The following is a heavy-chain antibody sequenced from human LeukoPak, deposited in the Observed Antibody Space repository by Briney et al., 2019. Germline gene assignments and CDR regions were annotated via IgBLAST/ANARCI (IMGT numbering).Heavy chain of an antibody. V-gene: IGHV4-39*07. CDR1: GGSISSSSYY. CDR3: ARAKNYDILTMQN. Sequence: SETLSLTCTVSGGSISSSSYYWGWIRQPPGKGLEWIGSIYYSGSTYYNPSLKSRVTISVDTSKNQFSLKLSSVTAADTAVYYCARAKNYDILTMQNWGQGTLVTVSS. CDR2: IYYSGST. J-gene: IGHJ4*02. D-gene: IGHD3-9*01.